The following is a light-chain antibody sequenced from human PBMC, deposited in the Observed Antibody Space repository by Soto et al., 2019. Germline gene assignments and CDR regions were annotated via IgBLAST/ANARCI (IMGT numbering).Light chain of an antibody. J-gene: IGKJ2*01. Sequence: EIVLTQSPGTLSLSPGERATLSCRASRSVSSSYLAWYQQKPGQAPRLLIYGASSRATGIPDRFSGSGSGTDFTLTISRLEPEDFAVYYCQQYGSAPPYTFVQGTKREIK. CDR3: QQYGSAPPYT. CDR1: RSVSSSY. CDR2: GAS. V-gene: IGKV3-20*01.